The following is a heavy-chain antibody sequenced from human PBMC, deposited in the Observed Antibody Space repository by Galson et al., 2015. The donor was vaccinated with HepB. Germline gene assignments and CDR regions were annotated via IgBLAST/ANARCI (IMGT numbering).Heavy chain of an antibody. CDR1: GGTFSDYA. Sequence: SVKVSCKASGGTFSDYALNWARQAPGQGLEWMGGIIPIFGTPNYAQKFQGRVTIAADKSTSTVYMEVISLRSGDTAVYYCARGRGEYHYFYAMDVWGQGTTVTVSS. V-gene: IGHV1-69*06. CDR3: ARGRGEYHYFYAMDV. CDR2: IIPIFGTP. J-gene: IGHJ6*02. D-gene: IGHD3-16*01.